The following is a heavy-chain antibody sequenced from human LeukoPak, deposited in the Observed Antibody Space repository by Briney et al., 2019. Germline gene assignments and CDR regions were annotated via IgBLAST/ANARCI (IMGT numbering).Heavy chain of an antibody. J-gene: IGHJ4*02. V-gene: IGHV3-33*01. CDR1: GFTFRNHG. CDR2: IYYDGTIK. CDR3: ARDRGKDYFDY. D-gene: IGHD3-10*01. Sequence: PGRSLRLSCVASGFTFRNHGMHWVRQAPGKGLEGVALIYYDGTIKNYVDSVKGRFTISRDNSKNTLSLQMNSLRADDTAVYYCARDRGKDYFDYWGQGTLVTVSS.